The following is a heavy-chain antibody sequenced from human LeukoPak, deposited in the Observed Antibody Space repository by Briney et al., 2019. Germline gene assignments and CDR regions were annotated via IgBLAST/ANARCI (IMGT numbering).Heavy chain of an antibody. D-gene: IGHD5-24*01. Sequence: PSETLSLTCTVSGGSISSSNYFWGWIRQAPGKGLEWIGSIYYSGSTYYNPSLKSRVTISADMSKNQFSLRLYPVTAADTAVYYCGRDSVEMGTIHSDYWGQGTLVTVSS. CDR2: IYYSGST. J-gene: IGHJ4*02. CDR1: GGSISSSNYF. CDR3: GRDSVEMGTIHSDY. V-gene: IGHV4-39*07.